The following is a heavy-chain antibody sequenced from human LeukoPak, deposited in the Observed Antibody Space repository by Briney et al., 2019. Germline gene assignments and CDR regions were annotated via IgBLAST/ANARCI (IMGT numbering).Heavy chain of an antibody. CDR2: IYYSGST. J-gene: IGHJ6*02. Sequence: SETLSPTCTVSGGSISSYYWSWIRQPPGKGLEWIGYIYYSGSTNYNPSLKSRVTISVDTSKNQFSLKLSSVTAADTAVYYCARLYPYSSSWYYYYYGMDVWGQGTTVTVSS. CDR3: ARLYPYSSSWYYYYYGMDV. CDR1: GGSISSYY. V-gene: IGHV4-59*08. D-gene: IGHD6-13*01.